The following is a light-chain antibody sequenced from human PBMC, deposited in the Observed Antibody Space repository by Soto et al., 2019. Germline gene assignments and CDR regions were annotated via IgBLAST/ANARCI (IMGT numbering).Light chain of an antibody. V-gene: IGKV1-27*01. J-gene: IGKJ1*01. CDR2: GAS. CDR3: QKYNSAHSYS. CDR1: QGITNY. Sequence: DVQMTQSPSSLSASVGDRVTLTCRASQGITNYLAWYQQKPGKVPKLLIYGASTLQSGVPSRFSGSGPGTDFTLTIDSLQPEDVATYYCQKYNSAHSYSFGQGTKVEIK.